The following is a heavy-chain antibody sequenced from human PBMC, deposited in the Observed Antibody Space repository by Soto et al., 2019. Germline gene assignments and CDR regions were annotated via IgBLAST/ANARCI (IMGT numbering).Heavy chain of an antibody. J-gene: IGHJ4*02. Sequence: XETLSLSCTVSGGSISPFYWSWVRQPPGKGLEWIGYLYYSGNTNYNTSLKSRVTISVDASKNQVSLRLTSVTAADTAVYYCARVGGVAASTFDYWGKGTVVTVSS. CDR1: GGSISPFY. CDR3: ARVGGVAASTFDY. D-gene: IGHD2-15*01. CDR2: LYYSGNT. V-gene: IGHV4-59*01.